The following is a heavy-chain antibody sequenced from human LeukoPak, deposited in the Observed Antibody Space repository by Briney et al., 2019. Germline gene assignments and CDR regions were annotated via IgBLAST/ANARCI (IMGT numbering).Heavy chain of an antibody. D-gene: IGHD4-17*01. CDR3: ARENSGWIRTVTTPYFDY. CDR1: GGTFSSYA. J-gene: IGHJ4*02. V-gene: IGHV1-69*05. Sequence: ASVKVSCKASGGTFSSYAISWVRQAPGRGLEWMGGIIPIFGTANYAQKFRGRVTITTDESTSTAYMELSSLRSEDTAVYYCARENSGWIRTVTTPYFDYWGQGTLVTVSS. CDR2: IIPIFGTA.